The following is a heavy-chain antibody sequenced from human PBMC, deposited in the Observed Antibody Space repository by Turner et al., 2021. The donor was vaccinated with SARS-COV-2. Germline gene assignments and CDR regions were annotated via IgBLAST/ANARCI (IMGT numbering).Heavy chain of an antibody. CDR2: ISSSSSYI. V-gene: IGHV3-21*01. Sequence: EVQLVESGGGLVKPGGSLRLSCAASGFTSSSYSMNWVRQAPGKGLEWVSSISSSSSYIYYADSVKGRFTISRDNAKNSLYLQMNSLRAEDTAVYYCARDHRPVVVPAAKRAGSYYYGMDVWGQGTTVTVSS. J-gene: IGHJ6*02. D-gene: IGHD2-2*01. CDR3: ARDHRPVVVPAAKRAGSYYYGMDV. CDR1: GFTSSSYS.